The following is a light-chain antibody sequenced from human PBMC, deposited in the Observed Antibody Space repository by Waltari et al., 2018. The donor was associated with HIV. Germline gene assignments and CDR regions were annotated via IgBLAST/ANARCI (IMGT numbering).Light chain of an antibody. V-gene: IGKV3-11*01. CDR3: QQRSNWI. Sequence: EIVLTHSPATLSLSPGERATLSCRASQSVSSYLAWYQQKPGQAHRLLIYDASNRATGIPARFSGSGSGTDFTLTISSLEPEDFAVYYCQQRSNWIFGQGTRLEIK. CDR1: QSVSSY. CDR2: DAS. J-gene: IGKJ5*01.